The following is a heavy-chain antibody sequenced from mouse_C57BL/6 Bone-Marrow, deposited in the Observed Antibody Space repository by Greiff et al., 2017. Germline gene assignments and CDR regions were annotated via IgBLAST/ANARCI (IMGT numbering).Heavy chain of an antibody. CDR2: ISNGGGST. D-gene: IGHD2-2*01. J-gene: IGHJ3*01. V-gene: IGHV5-12*01. Sequence: EVKLEESGGGLVQPGGSLKLSCAASGFTFSDYYMYWVRQTPEKRLEWVAYISNGGGSTYYPDTVKGRFTISRDNAKNTLYLQMSRLKSEDTAMYYCARPGYDEAWFAYWGQGTLVTVSA. CDR3: ARPGYDEAWFAY. CDR1: GFTFSDYY.